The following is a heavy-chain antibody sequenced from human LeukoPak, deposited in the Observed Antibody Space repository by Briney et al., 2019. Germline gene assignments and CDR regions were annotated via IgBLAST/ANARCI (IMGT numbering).Heavy chain of an antibody. CDR1: GFTFSSYG. J-gene: IGHJ6*03. Sequence: GGSLRLSCAASGFTFSSYGMHWGRQAPGKGLEWVAFIRYDGSNKYYADSVKGRFTISRDNSKNTLYLQMNSLRAEDTAVYYCAKSITIFGVAPYYYYMDVWGKGTTVTVSS. CDR3: AKSITIFGVAPYYYYMDV. D-gene: IGHD3-3*01. CDR2: IRYDGSNK. V-gene: IGHV3-30*02.